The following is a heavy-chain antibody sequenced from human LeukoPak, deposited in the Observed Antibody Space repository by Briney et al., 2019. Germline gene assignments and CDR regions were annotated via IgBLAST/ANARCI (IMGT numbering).Heavy chain of an antibody. D-gene: IGHD6-13*01. J-gene: IGHJ6*02. V-gene: IGHV1-2*02. CDR1: GYTFTGYY. Sequence: ASVKVSCKASGYTFTGYYMHWVRQAPGQGLEWMGWINPNSGGTNYAQKFQGRVTMTRDTSISTAYMELSRLRSDDTAVYYCARGTPYTGTAASPGGIYYYGMDVCCQGTTVTVSS. CDR3: ARGTPYTGTAASPGGIYYYGMDV. CDR2: INPNSGGT.